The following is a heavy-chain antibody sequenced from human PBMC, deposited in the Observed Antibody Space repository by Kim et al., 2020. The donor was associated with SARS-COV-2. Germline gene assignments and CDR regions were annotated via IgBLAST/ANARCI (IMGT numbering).Heavy chain of an antibody. CDR1: GFTFGDYA. J-gene: IGHJ6*02. CDR2: IRSKAYGGTT. CDR3: TRSPVGILTGYPTHYYYYYGMDV. D-gene: IGHD3-9*01. Sequence: GGSLRLSCTASGFTFGDYAMSWFRQAPGKGLEWVGFIRSKAYGGTTEYAASVKGRFTISRDDSKSIAYLQMNSLKTEDTAVYYCTRSPVGILTGYPTHYYYYYGMDVWGQGTTVTVSS. V-gene: IGHV3-49*03.